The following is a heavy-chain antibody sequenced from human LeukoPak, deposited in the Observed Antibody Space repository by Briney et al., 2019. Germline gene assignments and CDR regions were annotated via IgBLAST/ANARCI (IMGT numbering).Heavy chain of an antibody. V-gene: IGHV3-43*02. CDR1: GFTFDDYA. J-gene: IGHJ6*02. Sequence: GGSLRLSCAASGFTFDDYAMHWVRLAPGKGLEWVSLISGDGGSTYYADSVKGRFTISRDNSKNSLYLQMNSLRTEDTALYYCAKDIVVVPAARGEYYYGMDVWGQGTTVTVSS. D-gene: IGHD2-2*01. CDR3: AKDIVVVPAARGEYYYGMDV. CDR2: ISGDGGST.